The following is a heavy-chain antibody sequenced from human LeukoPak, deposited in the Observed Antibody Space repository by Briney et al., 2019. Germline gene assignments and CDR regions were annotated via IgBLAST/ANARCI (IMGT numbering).Heavy chain of an antibody. J-gene: IGHJ3*02. Sequence: SETLSLTCTVSGPSISSSSYYWGWIRQPPGKGLEWIGSVYYSGGTYHNPSPKTRVTLSVDTSKNQFSLKLNSVTAADTAVYYCARHTPLTTGGTEGFDIWGQGTMVTVSP. CDR2: VYYSGGT. CDR3: ARHTPLTTGGTEGFDI. CDR1: GPSISSSSYY. V-gene: IGHV4-39*01. D-gene: IGHD6-13*01.